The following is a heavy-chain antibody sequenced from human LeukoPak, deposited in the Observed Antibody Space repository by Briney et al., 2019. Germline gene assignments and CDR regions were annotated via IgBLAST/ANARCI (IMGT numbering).Heavy chain of an antibody. Sequence: GASVKVSCKASGYTFTSYGISWVRQAPGQGLEWMGIINPSGGSTSYAQKFQGRVTITRNTSISTAYMELSSLRSEDTAVYYCVGSSGWYNGWFDPWGQGTLVTVSS. CDR3: VGSSGWYNGWFDP. V-gene: IGHV1-8*03. CDR1: GYTFTSYG. D-gene: IGHD6-19*01. CDR2: INPSGGST. J-gene: IGHJ5*02.